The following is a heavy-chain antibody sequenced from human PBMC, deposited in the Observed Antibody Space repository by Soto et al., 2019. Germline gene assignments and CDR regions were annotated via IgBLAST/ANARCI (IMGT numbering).Heavy chain of an antibody. V-gene: IGHV3-30*18. CDR2: ISYDESKK. CDR3: AKDRRQGSYGSDAFDM. J-gene: IGHJ3*02. D-gene: IGHD5-18*01. CDR1: RLTFSSYG. Sequence: QVQLVESGGGVVQPGMSLRLSCGASRLTFSSYGMHWVRQAPGKGLEWVALISYDESKKYYADSVKGRFTISRDNSKNTLYLQMDSLRAEDTAVYYCAKDRRQGSYGSDAFDMWGQGTMVTVSS.